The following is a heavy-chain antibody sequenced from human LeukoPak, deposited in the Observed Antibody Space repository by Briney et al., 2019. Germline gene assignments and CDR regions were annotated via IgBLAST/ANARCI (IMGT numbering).Heavy chain of an antibody. Sequence: ASVKVSCKVSGYTLTELSMHWVRQAPGKGLEWMGGFDPEDGETIYAQKFQGRVTMTEDTSTDTAYMELSSLRSEDTAVYYCATAGAALLVGANAFDIWGQGTMVTVSS. J-gene: IGHJ3*02. CDR3: ATAGAALLVGANAFDI. CDR1: GYTLTELS. CDR2: FDPEDGET. D-gene: IGHD1-26*01. V-gene: IGHV1-24*01.